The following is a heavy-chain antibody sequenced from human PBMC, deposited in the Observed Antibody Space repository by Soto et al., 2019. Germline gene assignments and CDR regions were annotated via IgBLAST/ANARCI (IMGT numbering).Heavy chain of an antibody. CDR1: GFTFRGYA. CDR3: ARHPERIAQIGWFDP. J-gene: IGHJ5*02. D-gene: IGHD6-13*01. Sequence: LRLSCAASGFTFRGYAMIWVRQAPGKGLDWVSTISSSSATTKYADSVRGRSTISRDNAKNSLYLQMNSLRAEDTAVYYCARHPERIAQIGWFDPWGQGTLVTVSS. CDR2: ISSSSATT. V-gene: IGHV3-48*01.